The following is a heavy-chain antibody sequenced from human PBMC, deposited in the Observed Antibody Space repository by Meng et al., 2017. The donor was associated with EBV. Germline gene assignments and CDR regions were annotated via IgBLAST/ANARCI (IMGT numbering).Heavy chain of an antibody. J-gene: IGHJ4*02. V-gene: IGHV4-34*01. Sequence: QVPLQRWGAGLLKPSETLSLTCGLSGESFSGYYCSWVRQSPGKGLEWIGEVNHAGRTNFNSSLKSRVSISLDTSKNQFSLKLNSVTVADTAVYYCAEGRGTFDYWGRGTLVTVSS. CDR3: AEGRGTFDY. CDR1: GESFSGYY. CDR2: VNHAGRT.